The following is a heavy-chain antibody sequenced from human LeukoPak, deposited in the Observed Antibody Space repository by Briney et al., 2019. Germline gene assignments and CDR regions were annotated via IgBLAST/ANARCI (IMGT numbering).Heavy chain of an antibody. V-gene: IGHV4-39*07. CDR1: GGSINNSTYF. CDR2: VYYIGNT. Sequence: SETLSLTCTVSGGSINNSTYFWGWIRQPPGKGLEWIASVYYIGNTYYNPSLKSRVTISIDTSKNQFSLKLSSVTAADTALYYCAREGSDYARGFDPWSQGTLVTVSS. D-gene: IGHD4-17*01. J-gene: IGHJ5*02. CDR3: AREGSDYARGFDP.